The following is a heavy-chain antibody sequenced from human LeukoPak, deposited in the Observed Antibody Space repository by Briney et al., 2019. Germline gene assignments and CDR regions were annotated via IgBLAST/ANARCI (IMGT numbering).Heavy chain of an antibody. V-gene: IGHV3-30*19. D-gene: IGHD1-20*01. CDR2: ISYGGSNK. CDR3: ARDGNWNDGDAFDI. CDR1: AFTFSSYG. Sequence: PGRSLTLSCAASAFTFSSYGMQWVRQAPGKGLEWVAVISYGGSNKYYADSVKGRFTISRDNSKNTLYLQMNSLRAEDTAVYYCARDGNWNDGDAFDIWGQGTMVTVSS. J-gene: IGHJ3*02.